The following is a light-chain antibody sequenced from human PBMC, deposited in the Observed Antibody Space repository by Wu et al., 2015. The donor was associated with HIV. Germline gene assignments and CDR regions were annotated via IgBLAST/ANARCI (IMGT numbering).Light chain of an antibody. CDR3: QQQNNWPLT. J-gene: IGKJ5*01. CDR2: DAS. CDR1: RSVSYA. Sequence: EIVLTQSPATLSFSPGERATLSCRASRSVSYALAWYQQKPGQTPRLLIYDASNRATGIPDRFIGSGSATDFTLTITSLEPEDSAIYYCQQQNNWPLTFGQGTRLEIK. V-gene: IGKV3-11*01.